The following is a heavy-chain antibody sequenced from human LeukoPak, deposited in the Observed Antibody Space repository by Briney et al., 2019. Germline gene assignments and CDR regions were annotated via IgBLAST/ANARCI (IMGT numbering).Heavy chain of an antibody. D-gene: IGHD2-15*01. CDR1: GGSISSSSYY. Sequence: KPSETLSLTCTVSGGSISSSSYYWGWIRQPPGKGLEWIGSIYYSGSTYYNPSLKSRVTISVDTSKNQFSLRLSSVTAADTAVYYCARTGYCSGGSCYSPSYYYYYMDVWGKGTTVTISS. V-gene: IGHV4-39*07. CDR3: ARTGYCSGGSCYSPSYYYYYMDV. J-gene: IGHJ6*03. CDR2: IYYSGST.